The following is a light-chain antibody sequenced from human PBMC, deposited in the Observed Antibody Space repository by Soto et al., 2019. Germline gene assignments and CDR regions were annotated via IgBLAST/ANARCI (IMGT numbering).Light chain of an antibody. CDR2: AAS. CDR3: QQSYNTPRT. Sequence: DIQMTQSPSSLSASVGDRVTITCRASQSVSSYLNWYQQKPGKAPKLLIYAASSLQSGVPSRFSGSGAETDFTLTISSLQPEDFATYYCQQSYNTPRTFGQGTKVEIK. V-gene: IGKV1-39*01. CDR1: QSVSSY. J-gene: IGKJ1*01.